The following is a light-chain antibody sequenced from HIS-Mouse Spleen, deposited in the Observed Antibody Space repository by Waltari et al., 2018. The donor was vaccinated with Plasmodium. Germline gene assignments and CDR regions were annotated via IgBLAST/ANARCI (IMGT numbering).Light chain of an antibody. Sequence: SYELTQPPSVSVSPGQTARITCSGDALPKKYAYWYQQKSGQAPVLVIYEESKRPPVIPERFSGSSSGTMATLTISGAQVEDEADYYCYSTDSSGNHRVFGGGTKLTVL. CDR3: YSTDSSGNHRV. CDR1: ALPKKY. J-gene: IGLJ3*02. V-gene: IGLV3-10*01. CDR2: EES.